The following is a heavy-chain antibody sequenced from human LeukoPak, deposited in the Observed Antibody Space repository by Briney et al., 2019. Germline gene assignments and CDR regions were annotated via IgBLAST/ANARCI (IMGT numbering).Heavy chain of an antibody. D-gene: IGHD5-18*01. CDR3: ARRGFSGDTAMLDY. V-gene: IGHV5-10-1*01. CDR2: IDPSDSYT. Sequence: GESLKISCKGSGYSFTTYWIIWVRQRSGKGLECMGRIDPSDSYTNYSPSFQGHVTISADTSISTAFLQWSSLKASDTAMYYCARRGFSGDTAMLDYWGQGTLVSVSS. CDR1: GYSFTTYW. J-gene: IGHJ4*02.